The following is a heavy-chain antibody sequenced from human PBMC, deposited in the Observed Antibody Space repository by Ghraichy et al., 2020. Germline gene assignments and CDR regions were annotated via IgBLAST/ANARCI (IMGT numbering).Heavy chain of an antibody. CDR1: GFTFSNYW. V-gene: IGHV3-74*01. Sequence: GGSLRLSCAASGFTFSNYWMHWVRQAPGKGLVWVSRINSDGSSTNYADSVRGRFSIFRDNAKNTLFLQMNSLRVEDTAVYYCARDVGYYGAGTCDNDFGGQVTRLTVSS. J-gene: IGHJ4*02. D-gene: IGHD3-10*01. CDR2: INSDGSST. CDR3: ARDVGYYGAGTCDNDF.